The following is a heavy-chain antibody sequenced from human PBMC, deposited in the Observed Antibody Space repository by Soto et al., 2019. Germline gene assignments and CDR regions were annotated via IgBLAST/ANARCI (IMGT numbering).Heavy chain of an antibody. Sequence: ASVKVACKASGYSFTSYGISWVRQAPGQGLEWMGWISAYNGNTGYAPQFQGRVTMTRNTSISTAYMELSSLRSEDTAVYYCEVTTGYWGQGTKVTVSS. CDR1: GYSFTSYG. V-gene: IGHV1-18*01. CDR3: EVTTGY. D-gene: IGHD2-21*02. CDR2: ISAYNGNT. J-gene: IGHJ4*02.